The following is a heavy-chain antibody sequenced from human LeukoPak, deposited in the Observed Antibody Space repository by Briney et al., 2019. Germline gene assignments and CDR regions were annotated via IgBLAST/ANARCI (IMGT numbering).Heavy chain of an antibody. CDR1: GFTFSDYY. CDR3: ARVRQYYDILTGYYSDY. J-gene: IGHJ4*02. CDR2: ISSTSSYT. D-gene: IGHD3-9*01. Sequence: PGGSLRLSCAASGFTFSDYYMSWIRQAPGKGLEWISYISSTSSYTNYADSVKGRFTISRDNAKNSLYLQMNSQRAEDTAVYYCARVRQYYDILTGYYSDYWGQGTLVTVSS. V-gene: IGHV3-11*06.